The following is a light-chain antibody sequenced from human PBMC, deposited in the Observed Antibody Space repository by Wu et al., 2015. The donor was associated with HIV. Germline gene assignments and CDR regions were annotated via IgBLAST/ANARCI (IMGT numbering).Light chain of an antibody. V-gene: IGKV3-20*01. CDR1: QSVNSKY. J-gene: IGKJ1*01. CDR3: QQYGSPWT. Sequence: ILTQSPGTLSLSPGERATLSCRASQSVNSKYLAWYQQRPGQAPRLLIFGTSNRATGIPDRFSGSGSGTDFSLTISRLEPEDSAVYYCQQYGSPWTFGQGTKVEIK. CDR2: GTS.